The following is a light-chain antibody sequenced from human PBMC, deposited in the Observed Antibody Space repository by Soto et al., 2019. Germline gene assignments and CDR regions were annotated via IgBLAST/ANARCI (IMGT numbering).Light chain of an antibody. J-gene: IGKJ1*01. Sequence: EIVMTQSPATLSVSPGERATLSCRASQSVSSNLAWYQQKPGQAPRLLIYGASTRDTGIPARFSGSGSGTEFTLTISSLQSEVFEIYFCKQYKNGPPDMMFVQGTKGEIK. CDR2: GAS. CDR1: QSVSSN. CDR3: KQYKNGPPDMM. V-gene: IGKV3-15*01.